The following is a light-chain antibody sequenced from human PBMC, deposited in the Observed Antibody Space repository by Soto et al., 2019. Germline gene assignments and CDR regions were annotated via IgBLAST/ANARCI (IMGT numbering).Light chain of an antibody. CDR1: SIGRKS. CDR2: SDI. Sequence: SYELTQSPSVSVAPGKTASITCGGNSIGRKSVHWYQQRPGQAPVVVIYSDIDRPSGIPERFSGSNSGNTATLTISGVEAGDEADYYCEVWDDSRDLVVFGGGTQLTVL. V-gene: IGLV3-21*04. CDR3: EVWDDSRDLVV. J-gene: IGLJ2*01.